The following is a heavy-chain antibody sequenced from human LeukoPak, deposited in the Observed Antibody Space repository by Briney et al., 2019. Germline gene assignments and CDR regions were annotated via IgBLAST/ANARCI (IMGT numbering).Heavy chain of an antibody. CDR3: ARDRVVVVPAAIPSYYYYAMDV. Sequence: ASVKVSCKASGYTFTSYFILWVRQAPGQGLEWMGWISAYNGDTNYAQKLQGRVTMTTDTSTGTAYMELRTLRSDDTAVYYCARDRVVVVPAAIPSYYYYAMDVWGQGTTVTVSS. CDR1: GYTFTSYF. J-gene: IGHJ6*02. CDR2: ISAYNGDT. D-gene: IGHD2-2*02. V-gene: IGHV1-18*01.